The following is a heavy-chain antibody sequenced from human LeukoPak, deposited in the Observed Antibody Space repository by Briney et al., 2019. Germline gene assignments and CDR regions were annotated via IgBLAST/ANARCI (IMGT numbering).Heavy chain of an antibody. D-gene: IGHD2-2*01. V-gene: IGHV1-8*01. CDR3: ARGLHCSKANCRRGEWFDP. CDR1: GYTFTSYD. CDR2: MNPDSGNT. Sequence: ASVKVSCKASGYTFTSYDINWVRQATGQGLEWMGWMNPDSGNTGYAQKFQGRVTMTRNASISTAYMELSSLRSEDTATYYCARGLHCSKANCRRGEWFDPWGQGTLVTVSS. J-gene: IGHJ5*02.